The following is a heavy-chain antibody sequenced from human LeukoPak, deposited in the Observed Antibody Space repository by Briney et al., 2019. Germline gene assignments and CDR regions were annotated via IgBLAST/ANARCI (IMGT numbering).Heavy chain of an antibody. Sequence: GGSLRLSCAASGFTVSDYYMSWIRKAPGKGLEWVSYISSSSSYTNYADSVKGRFTISRDNAKNSLYLHMNSLRAEDTAVYYCARIGGGYDPYYFDYWGQGTLVSVSS. D-gene: IGHD5-12*01. CDR3: ARIGGGYDPYYFDY. CDR1: GFTVSDYY. CDR2: ISSSSSYT. V-gene: IGHV3-11*03. J-gene: IGHJ4*02.